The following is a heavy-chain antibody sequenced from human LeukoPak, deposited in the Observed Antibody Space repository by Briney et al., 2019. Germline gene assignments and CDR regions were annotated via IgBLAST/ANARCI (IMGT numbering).Heavy chain of an antibody. D-gene: IGHD6-19*01. V-gene: IGHV3-23*01. CDR3: AFPAHHWLVRGAFDI. Sequence: PGGSLRLSCAASGFTVSSKYMGWVRQAPGKGLEWVSDISGTGGNTYYAESVKGRFTISRDNSKNTLYLQMNSLRAEDTAIYYCAFPAHHWLVRGAFDIWGQGTMVTVSS. CDR1: GFTVSSKY. CDR2: ISGTGGNT. J-gene: IGHJ3*02.